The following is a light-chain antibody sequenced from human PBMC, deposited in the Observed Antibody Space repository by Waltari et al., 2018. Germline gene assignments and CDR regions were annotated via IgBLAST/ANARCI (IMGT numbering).Light chain of an antibody. CDR3: QHDLRLTVT. J-gene: IGKJ1*01. CDR2: GAS. Sequence: EIVLTQSPGTLSLSLGERATVSCRASQSVSRALAWYQQKPGQAPRLLIYGASTRATGIQDRFSGSGSGKDFSLTISRLGPDDCAVYYCQHDLRLTVTCGQGTTVEI. CDR1: QSVSRA. V-gene: IGKV3-20*01.